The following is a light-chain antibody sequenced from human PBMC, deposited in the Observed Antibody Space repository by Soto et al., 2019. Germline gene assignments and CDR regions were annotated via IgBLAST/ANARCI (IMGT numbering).Light chain of an antibody. CDR2: EVT. CDR3: SSYAGGNKNV. J-gene: IGLJ1*01. Sequence: SALTQPPSASGSPGQSVTISCTGTSSDVGGYKYVSWYQQHPGKAPKLVIYEVTKRPSGVPDRFSGSKSGNTASLTVSGLRAEDEADYYCSSYAGGNKNVFGTGTKVTVL. CDR1: SSDVGGYKY. V-gene: IGLV2-8*01.